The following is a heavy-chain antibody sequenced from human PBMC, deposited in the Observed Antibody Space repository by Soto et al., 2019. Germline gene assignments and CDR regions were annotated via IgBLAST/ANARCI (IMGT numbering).Heavy chain of an antibody. CDR3: ARERAHRDYLDY. CDR2: ISNDGALK. Sequence: QVQLVESGGGVVPPGRSLRLSCAASGITFSRYAMHWVRQAPGKGLEWVAVISNDGALKFYADSVKGRFTISRDNSKSTLYLQMDSLRADDTAVYYCARERAHRDYLDYWGQGTLLTVSS. V-gene: IGHV3-30-3*01. CDR1: GITFSRYA. J-gene: IGHJ4*02.